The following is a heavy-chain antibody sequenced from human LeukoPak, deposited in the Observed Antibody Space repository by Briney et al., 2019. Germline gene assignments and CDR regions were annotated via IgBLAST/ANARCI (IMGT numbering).Heavy chain of an antibody. CDR3: ARDWKTNSFDY. Sequence: GGSLRLSCAASEFTFTTYGMHWVRQAPGKGLEWVAFIYYDGSNIYYADYVRGRFTISRDISKNTLYLQMDSLRAEDTAIYYCARDWKTNSFDYWGQGTLVTVSS. CDR2: IYYDGSNI. J-gene: IGHJ4*02. CDR1: EFTFTTYG. D-gene: IGHD1-1*01. V-gene: IGHV3-33*01.